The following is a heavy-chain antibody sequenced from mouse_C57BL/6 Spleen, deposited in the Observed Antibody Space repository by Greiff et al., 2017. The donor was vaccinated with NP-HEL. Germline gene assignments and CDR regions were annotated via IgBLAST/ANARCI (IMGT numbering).Heavy chain of an antibody. CDR3: AGRTGTVDY. J-gene: IGHJ2*01. V-gene: IGHV1-50*01. CDR2: IDPSDSYT. CDR1: GYTFTSYW. D-gene: IGHD4-1*01. Sequence: VQLQQPGAELVKPGASVKLSCKASGYTFTSYWMQWVKQRPGQGLEWIGEIDPSDSYTNYNQKFKGKATLTVDTSSSTAYMQLSSLTSEDSAVYYCAGRTGTVDYWGQGTTLTVSS.